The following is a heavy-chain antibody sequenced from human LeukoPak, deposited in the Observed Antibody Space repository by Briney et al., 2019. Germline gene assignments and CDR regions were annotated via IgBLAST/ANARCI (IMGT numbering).Heavy chain of an antibody. CDR2: ISSSGSTI. J-gene: IGHJ6*02. Sequence: GGSLRLSCAASGFTFSDYYMSWIRQAPGKGLEWVSYISSSGSTIYYADSVKGRFTISRDNAKNSLYLQMSSLRAEDTAVYYCARDGAGFLEWLLYTRHYYYYGMDVWGQGTTVTVSS. V-gene: IGHV3-11*01. CDR3: ARDGAGFLEWLLYTRHYYYYGMDV. D-gene: IGHD3-3*01. CDR1: GFTFSDYY.